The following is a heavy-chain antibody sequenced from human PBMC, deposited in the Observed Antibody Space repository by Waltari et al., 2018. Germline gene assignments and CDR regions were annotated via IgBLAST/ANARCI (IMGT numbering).Heavy chain of an antibody. D-gene: IGHD3-16*01. CDR3: ARGRITSMIYEGVDS. CDR1: GGSFSGYY. V-gene: IGHV4-34*01. J-gene: IGHJ4*02. Sequence: QVQLQQWGAGLLKPSETLSLTCAVYGGSFSGYYWRWIRPTPGKGLEWIGEINHSGSADYNPSLKSRVTISVDTSKNQFSLKLTSVTAEDTAMYYCARGRITSMIYEGVDSWGQGTLVTVSS. CDR2: INHSGSA.